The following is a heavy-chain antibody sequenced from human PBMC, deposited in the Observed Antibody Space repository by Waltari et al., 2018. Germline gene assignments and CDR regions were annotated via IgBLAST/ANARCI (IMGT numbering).Heavy chain of an antibody. J-gene: IGHJ6*02. D-gene: IGHD2-15*01. Sequence: VQLQQWGAGLLKPSETLSLTCAVDGPHFNVYYWSWIHQSPGQGLEWIGEINHSGNTNYNPSLRSRVAISVDTPKKQFSLKVTSVSAADTAVYYCARLEDCTGGNCYSGNHYAVDVWGPGTRVTVSS. CDR1: GPHFNVYY. CDR2: INHSGNT. CDR3: ARLEDCTGGNCYSGNHYAVDV. V-gene: IGHV4-34*01.